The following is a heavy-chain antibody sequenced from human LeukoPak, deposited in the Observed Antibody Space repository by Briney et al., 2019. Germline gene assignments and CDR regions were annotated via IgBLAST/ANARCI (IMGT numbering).Heavy chain of an antibody. Sequence: PSETLSLTCTVSGGSLSSYYWSWIRQPPGKGLEWMGNIYYSGSTNYNSSLKSRVPISVDTSKNQISLKLRSVTAADTAVYYCARKGVSDLYYFDSWGQGTLVTVSS. CDR2: IYYSGST. V-gene: IGHV4-59*08. J-gene: IGHJ4*02. D-gene: IGHD3-16*01. CDR1: GGSLSSYY. CDR3: ARKGVSDLYYFDS.